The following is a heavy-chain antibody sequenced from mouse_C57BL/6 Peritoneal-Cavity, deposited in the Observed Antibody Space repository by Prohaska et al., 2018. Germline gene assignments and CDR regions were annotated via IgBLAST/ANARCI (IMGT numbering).Heavy chain of an antibody. CDR2: IRLKSDNYAA. CDR3: TSSIYSYAMDY. V-gene: IGHV6-3*01. Sequence: EVKLEESGGGLVQPGGSMKLSCVASGFTFSNYWMNWVRQSPEKGLEWVAQIRLKSDNYAAHYAESVKGRFTISRDDSKSSVYLQMNNLRAEDTGIYYWTSSIYSYAMDYWGQGTPVTV. J-gene: IGHJ4*01. CDR1: GFTFSNYW. D-gene: IGHD2-1*01.